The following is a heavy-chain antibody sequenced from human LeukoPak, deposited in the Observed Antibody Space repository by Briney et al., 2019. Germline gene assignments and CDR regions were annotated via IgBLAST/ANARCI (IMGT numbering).Heavy chain of an antibody. CDR3: GRDLVYGSGSLDS. D-gene: IGHD3-10*01. Sequence: PGGSLRLSCAASGFTFSSYWMHWVRQAPGKGPVWVSRITTDGGGANYADSVKGRFTISRDNAKNTLYLQMNSLRAEDTAVYYCGRDLVYGSGSLDSWGQGTLVTVSS. J-gene: IGHJ4*02. CDR2: ITTDGGGA. V-gene: IGHV3-74*01. CDR1: GFTFSSYW.